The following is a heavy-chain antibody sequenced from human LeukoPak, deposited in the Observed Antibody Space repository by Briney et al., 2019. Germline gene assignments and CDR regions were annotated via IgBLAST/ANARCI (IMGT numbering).Heavy chain of an antibody. V-gene: IGHV3-23*01. CDR1: GFTFSSYA. CDR3: AKGGLTYYDISTGYYLMDY. D-gene: IGHD3-9*01. Sequence: GGSLRLSCAASGFTFSSYAMSWVRQAPGKGLEWVSAISGSGGSTYYADSVKCRFTISRDNSKNTLYLQLNSLRAEDTAVYYCAKGGLTYYDISTGYYLMDYWGQGTLVTVSS. J-gene: IGHJ4*02. CDR2: ISGSGGST.